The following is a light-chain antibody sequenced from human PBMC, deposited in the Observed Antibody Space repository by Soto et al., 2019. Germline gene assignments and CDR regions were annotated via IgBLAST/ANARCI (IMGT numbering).Light chain of an antibody. Sequence: TQSPSTLSASVGDRVTITCRASQSISSWLAWYQQKPGKAPNLLIYKASTLESGVPSRFSGSGSGTEFTLTISSVQPDDFATYYCQQYKSYPLTFGGGTEVDIK. V-gene: IGKV1-5*03. J-gene: IGKJ4*01. CDR1: QSISSW. CDR3: QQYKSYPLT. CDR2: KAS.